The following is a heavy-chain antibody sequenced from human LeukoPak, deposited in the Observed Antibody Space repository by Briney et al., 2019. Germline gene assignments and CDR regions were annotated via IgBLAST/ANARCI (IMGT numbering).Heavy chain of an antibody. D-gene: IGHD1-1*01. J-gene: IGHJ2*01. CDR1: GGSISSGSYY. Sequence: PSQTLSVTCTVSGGSISSGSYYWCWIRQPAGKGLGWIGRIYTSGSTNYNPSLKSRVTISVDTSKNQFSLKLSSVTAADTAVYYCATTGLPPYWYFDLWGRGTLVTVSS. CDR3: ATTGLPPYWYFDL. CDR2: IYTSGST. V-gene: IGHV4-61*02.